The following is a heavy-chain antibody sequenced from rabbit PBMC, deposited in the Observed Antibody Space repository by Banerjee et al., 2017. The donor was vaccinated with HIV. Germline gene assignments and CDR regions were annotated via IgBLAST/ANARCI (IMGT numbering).Heavy chain of an antibody. CDR3: ARDLTGVTGWNFNL. V-gene: IGHV1S25*01. CDR1: GIDFSSYG. J-gene: IGHJ4*01. CDR2: IDTADST. D-gene: IGHD7-1*01. Sequence: QQQLEESGGGLVKPGGTLTLTCKASGIDFSSYGINWVRQAPGEGLEYIGFIDTADSTYYASWVNGRFTISRTTTTVDLKMTSLTAADTATYFCARDLTGVTGWNFNLWGPGTLVTVS.